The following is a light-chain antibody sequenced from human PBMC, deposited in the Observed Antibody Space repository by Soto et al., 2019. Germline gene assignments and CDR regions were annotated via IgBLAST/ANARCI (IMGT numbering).Light chain of an antibody. CDR3: QQLNSYPA. Sequence: GDTVNLTGGASQSITGCLAWYQQKQGKAAKLLIYKASTLKSGVTSRFSGSGSGTEFNITISSLQPEDLATYECQQLNSYPAFGGGTKVDIK. J-gene: IGKJ4*01. CDR2: KAS. V-gene: IGKV1-5*03. CDR1: QSITGC.